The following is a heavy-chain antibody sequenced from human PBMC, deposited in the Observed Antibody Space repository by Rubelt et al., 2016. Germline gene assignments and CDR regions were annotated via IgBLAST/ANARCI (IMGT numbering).Heavy chain of an antibody. D-gene: IGHD3-22*01. CDR2: INPSGGST. J-gene: IGHJ4*02. CDR1: GYTFTSYY. CDR3: ARVYDSSDTYYFDY. Sequence: QVQLVQSGAEVKKPGASVKVSCKVSGYTFTSYYMHWVRQAPGQGLEWMGIINPSGGSTSYAQKCQGIVTMTRDTSTSTGYMELSRLRSEDTAVYYCARVYDSSDTYYFDYWGQGTLVTVSS. V-gene: IGHV1-46*01.